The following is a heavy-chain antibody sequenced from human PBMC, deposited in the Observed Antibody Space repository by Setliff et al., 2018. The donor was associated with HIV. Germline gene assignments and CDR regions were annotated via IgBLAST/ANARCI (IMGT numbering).Heavy chain of an antibody. J-gene: IGHJ4*02. Sequence: GGSLRLSCAASGFSFNKYDMNWVRQAPGKGLEWISNINPSGGDTVYVDSVRGRFTISRDNAKNSLYLQMNSLRAEDTAVYYCARAARTFDVECLPHYFDYWGQGTLVTVSS. D-gene: IGHD3-16*01. CDR1: GFSFNKYD. V-gene: IGHV3-21*01. CDR2: INPSGGDT. CDR3: ARAARTFDVECLPHYFDY.